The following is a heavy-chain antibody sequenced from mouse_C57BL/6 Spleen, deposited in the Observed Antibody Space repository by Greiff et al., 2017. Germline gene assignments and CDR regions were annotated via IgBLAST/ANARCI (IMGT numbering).Heavy chain of an antibody. CDR1: VFNIKDYY. CDR2: IAPEDGET. Sequence: EVKLQESGAELVKPGASVKLSCTASVFNIKDYYMHWVKQRTEQGLEWIGRIAPEDGETKYAPKFPGKAPITADASSSTAYLQLSSLTSEDTAVYYCARYRGSSSYWYFAVWGTGTTVTVSS. J-gene: IGHJ1*03. CDR3: ARYRGSSSYWYFAV. V-gene: IGHV14-2*01. D-gene: IGHD1-1*01.